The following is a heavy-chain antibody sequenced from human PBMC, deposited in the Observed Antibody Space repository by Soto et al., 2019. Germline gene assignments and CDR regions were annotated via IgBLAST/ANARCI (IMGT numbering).Heavy chain of an antibody. Sequence: GGSLRLSCAASGFTFSSYAMHWVRQAPGKGLEWVAVISYDGSNKYYADSVKGRFTISRDNSKNTLYLQMNSLRAEDTAVYYCARDQLWVVTAPTFYYYYGMDVWGQGTTVTVSS. V-gene: IGHV3-30-3*01. CDR3: ARDQLWVVTAPTFYYYYGMDV. D-gene: IGHD2-21*02. CDR1: GFTFSSYA. CDR2: ISYDGSNK. J-gene: IGHJ6*02.